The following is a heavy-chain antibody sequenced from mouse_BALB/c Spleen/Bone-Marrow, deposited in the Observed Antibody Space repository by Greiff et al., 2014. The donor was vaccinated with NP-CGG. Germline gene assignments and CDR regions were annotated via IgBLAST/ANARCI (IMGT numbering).Heavy chain of an antibody. V-gene: IGHV1S81*02. CDR3: ARYYGPAWFAY. Sequence: QVQLQQSGAELVKPGASVKLSCKASGYTFTSYWIHWVKLRPGHGLEWIGEINPSNGRTNYNEKFKNKATLTVDKSSSTAYIQLSSLTSEDSAVYYCARYYGPAWFAYWGQGTLVTVS. D-gene: IGHD1-1*01. J-gene: IGHJ3*01. CDR2: INPSNGRT. CDR1: GYTFTSYW.